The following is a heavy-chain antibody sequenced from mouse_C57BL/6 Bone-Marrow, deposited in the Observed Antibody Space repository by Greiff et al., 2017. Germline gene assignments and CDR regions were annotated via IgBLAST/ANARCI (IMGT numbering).Heavy chain of an antibody. J-gene: IGHJ3*01. CDR3: SRKANYDGAWFAY. CDR1: GYTFTDYN. D-gene: IGHD1-1*01. V-gene: IGHV1-22*01. Sequence: EVQLQQSGPELVKPGASVKMSCKASGYTFTDYNMHWVKQSHGKSLEWIGYINPNNGGTSYNQKFKGNATLTVNKSSSTAYMELRSLTSEDSSFYYCSRKANYDGAWFAYWGQGTLVTVSA. CDR2: INPNNGGT.